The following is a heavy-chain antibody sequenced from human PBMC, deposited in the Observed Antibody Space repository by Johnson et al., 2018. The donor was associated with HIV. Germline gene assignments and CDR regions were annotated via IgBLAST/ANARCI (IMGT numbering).Heavy chain of an antibody. CDR2: ISYDGSNK. CDR3: ARGSRWLLWPGSSFDI. D-gene: IGHD5-24*01. J-gene: IGHJ3*02. Sequence: QVQLVESGGGLVQPGGSLRLSCAASGFTVSSNYMSWVRQAPGKGLEWVAVISYDGSNKYYADSVKGRFTISRDNSKNTLYLQMNSLRAEDTALYYCARGSRWLLWPGSSFDIWGQGTIVTVSS. CDR1: GFTVSSNY. V-gene: IGHV3-30*03.